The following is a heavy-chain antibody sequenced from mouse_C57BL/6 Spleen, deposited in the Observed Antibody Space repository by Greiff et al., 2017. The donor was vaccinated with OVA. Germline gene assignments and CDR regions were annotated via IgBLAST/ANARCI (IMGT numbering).Heavy chain of an antibody. J-gene: IGHJ2*01. CDR2: IDPENGDT. V-gene: IGHV14-4*01. D-gene: IGHD1-1*01. CDR3: TVFITTVVEGY. CDR1: GFNIKDDY. Sequence: VQLQQSGAELVRPGASVKLSCTASGFNIKDDYMPWVKQRPEQGLEWIGWIDPENGDTEYASKFQGKATITADTSSNTAYLQLSSLTSEDTAVYYCTVFITTVVEGYWGQGTTLTVSS.